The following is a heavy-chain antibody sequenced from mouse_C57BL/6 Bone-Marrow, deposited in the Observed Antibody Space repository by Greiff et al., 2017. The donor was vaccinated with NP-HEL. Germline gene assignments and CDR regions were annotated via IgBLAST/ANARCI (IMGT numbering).Heavy chain of an antibody. CDR3: AREERYRYVDV. CDR2: IDPSDSYT. CDR1: GYTFTSYW. Sequence: VQLQQSGAELVMPGASVKLSCKASGYTFTSYWMHWVKQRPGQGLEWIGEIDPSDSYTNYNQKFKGKSTLTVDKSSSTAYMQLSSLTSEDSAVYYCAREERYRYVDVWGTGTTVTVSS. V-gene: IGHV1-69*01. J-gene: IGHJ1*03.